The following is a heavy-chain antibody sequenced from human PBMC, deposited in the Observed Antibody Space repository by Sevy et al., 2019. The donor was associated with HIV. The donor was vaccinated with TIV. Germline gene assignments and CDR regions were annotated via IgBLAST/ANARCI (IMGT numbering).Heavy chain of an antibody. V-gene: IGHV3-49*04. CDR1: GFTLGDYA. J-gene: IGHJ4*02. CDR2: MRSKAFAGTT. D-gene: IGHD5-18*01. Sequence: GGSLRLSCTTSGFTLGDYAMSWVRQAPGKGLEWVGFMRSKAFAGTTEYAASVKGRFTISTDDSKASAHLQMSSLRTEDTGVYYCIRSRLLGYTAMVPDYWGQGTLVTVSS. CDR3: IRSRLLGYTAMVPDY.